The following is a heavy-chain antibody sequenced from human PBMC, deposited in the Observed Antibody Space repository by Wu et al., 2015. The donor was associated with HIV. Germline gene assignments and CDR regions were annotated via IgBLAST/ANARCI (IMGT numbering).Heavy chain of an antibody. J-gene: IGHJ4*02. CDR1: GYIFIHYG. V-gene: IGHV1-18*01. Sequence: QVQLVQSGVEVSKPGASVKVSCKTSGYIFIHYGITWVRQAPGQGLEWMGWISGYNGYTNYAQKFQGRITMTRDTSTSTAYVELRSLRSDDTAVYYCARDSYLYGFGFNYFDYVGPGNAGHRLL. CDR3: ARDSYLYGFGFNYFDY. CDR2: ISGYNGYT. D-gene: IGHD3-10*01.